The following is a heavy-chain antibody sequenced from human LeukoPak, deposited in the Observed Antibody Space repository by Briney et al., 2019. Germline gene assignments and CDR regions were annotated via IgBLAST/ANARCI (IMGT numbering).Heavy chain of an antibody. Sequence: GGSLRLSCAASGFTFSSYAMSWVRQAPGKGLEWVSAISGSGGSTYYADSVKGRFTISRDNSKNTLYLQMNSLRAEDTAVYYCAKDLNPWIQLWCLDYWGQGTLVTVSS. V-gene: IGHV3-23*01. D-gene: IGHD5-18*01. CDR3: AKDLNPWIQLWCLDY. J-gene: IGHJ4*02. CDR2: ISGSGGST. CDR1: GFTFSSYA.